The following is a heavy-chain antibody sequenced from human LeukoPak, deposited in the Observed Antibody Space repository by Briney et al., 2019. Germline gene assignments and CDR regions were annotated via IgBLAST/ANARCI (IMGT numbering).Heavy chain of an antibody. CDR3: ARGGGLVPGTWFDP. CDR1: GYTFTSYG. J-gene: IGHJ5*02. D-gene: IGHD6-19*01. CDR2: ISAYNGNT. Sequence: GASVKVSCRTSGYTFTSYGISWVRQAPGQGLEWMGWISAYNGNTNYAQELQGRVTMTTDTPTSTAYLELRSLRSDDTAMYYCARGGGLVPGTWFDPWGQGTLVTVSS. V-gene: IGHV1-18*01.